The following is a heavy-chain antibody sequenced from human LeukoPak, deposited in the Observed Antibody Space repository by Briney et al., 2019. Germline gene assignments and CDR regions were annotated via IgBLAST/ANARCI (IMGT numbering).Heavy chain of an antibody. D-gene: IGHD3-22*01. V-gene: IGHV1-46*01. CDR2: INPRGGST. CDR3: ARDRGGGYSGYDAYYDSSGYYFGGGFDY. J-gene: IGHJ4*02. Sequence: ASVKVSCKASGYTFISYYMHWVRQAPGQGLEWMGIINPRGGSTNYAQKFQGRVTITADESTSTAYMELSSLRSEDTAVYYCARDRGGGYSGYDAYYDSSGYYFGGGFDYWGQGTLVTVSS. CDR1: GYTFISYY.